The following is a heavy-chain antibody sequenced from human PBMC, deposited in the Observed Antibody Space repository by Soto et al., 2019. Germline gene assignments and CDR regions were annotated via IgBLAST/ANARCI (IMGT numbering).Heavy chain of an antibody. V-gene: IGHV3-23*01. CDR2: ISGSGQTT. CDR3: AKSRGDSWTTYFFDY. D-gene: IGHD4-4*01. CDR1: GFTFSSYS. Sequence: GGSLRLSCAASGFTFSSYSLRWLRQAPGKGLEWVSGISGSGQTTHYKDSVKGRFTISRDNFRNTLYLQVNSLRAEDTAIYFCAKSRGDSWTTYFFDYWGQGALVTVSS. J-gene: IGHJ4*02.